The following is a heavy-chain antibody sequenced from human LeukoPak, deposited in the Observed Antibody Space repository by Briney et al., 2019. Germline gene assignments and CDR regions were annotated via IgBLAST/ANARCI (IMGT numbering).Heavy chain of an antibody. D-gene: IGHD4-23*01. CDR1: GYTFTSYG. CDR2: IIPIFGTA. J-gene: IGHJ4*02. Sequence: SVKVSCKASGYTFTSYGISWVRQAPGQGLEWMGRIIPIFGTANYAQKFQGRVTITTDESTSTAYMELSSLRSEDTAVYYCARGDGGYFDYWGQGTLVTVSS. CDR3: ARGDGGYFDY. V-gene: IGHV1-69*05.